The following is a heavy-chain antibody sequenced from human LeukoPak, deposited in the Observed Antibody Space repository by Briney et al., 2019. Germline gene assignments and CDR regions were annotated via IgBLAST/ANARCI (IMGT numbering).Heavy chain of an antibody. CDR3: ARVAPYYYDSSGYYSPRHFDY. J-gene: IGHJ4*02. D-gene: IGHD3-22*01. V-gene: IGHV4-34*01. Sequence: KPSETLSLTCAVYGGSFSGYYWSWIRQPPGKGLEWIGEINHSGSTNYNPSLKSRVTISVDTSKNQFSRKLSSVTAADTAVYYCARVAPYYYDSSGYYSPRHFDYWGQGTLVTVSS. CDR2: INHSGST. CDR1: GGSFSGYY.